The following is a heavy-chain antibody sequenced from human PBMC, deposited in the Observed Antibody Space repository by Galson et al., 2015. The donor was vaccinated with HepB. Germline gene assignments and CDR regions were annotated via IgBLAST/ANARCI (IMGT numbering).Heavy chain of an antibody. CDR3: ARHYTFSGGWYDF. D-gene: IGHD6-19*01. J-gene: IGHJ4*02. CDR1: GFTFSSYD. V-gene: IGHV3-30-3*01. Sequence: SLRLSCAASGFTFSSYDMHWVRQAPGKGLEWVAVISHGGGNEYYADSVKGRFTISRDNSRNTVSLQMNSLSAEDTAVYYCARHYTFSGGWYDFWGQGTLVTVSS. CDR2: ISHGGGNE.